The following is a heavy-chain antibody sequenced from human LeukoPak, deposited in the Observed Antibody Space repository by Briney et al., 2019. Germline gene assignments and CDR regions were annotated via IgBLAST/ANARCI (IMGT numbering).Heavy chain of an antibody. CDR3: ARGILWFGELSPGFDY. CDR1: GGSISSGSYY. J-gene: IGHJ4*02. V-gene: IGHV4-61*02. CDR2: IYTSGST. Sequence: SETLSLTCTVSGGSISSGSYYWSWIRQPAGKGLEWIGRIYTSGSTNYNPSLKSRVTISVDTSKNQFSLKLSSVTAADTAVYYCARGILWFGELSPGFDYWGQGTLVTVSS. D-gene: IGHD3-10*01.